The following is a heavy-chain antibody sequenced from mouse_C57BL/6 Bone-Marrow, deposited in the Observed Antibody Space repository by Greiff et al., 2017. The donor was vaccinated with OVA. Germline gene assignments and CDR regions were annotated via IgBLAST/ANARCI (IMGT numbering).Heavy chain of an antibody. CDR1: GYSFTGYY. J-gene: IGHJ2*01. V-gene: IGHV1-42*01. CDR3: ARGYYGSSPYFDY. D-gene: IGHD1-1*01. CDR2: INPSTGGT. Sequence: EVKLMESGPELVKPGASVKISCKASGYSFTGYYMNWVKQSPEKSLEWIGEINPSTGGTTYNQKFKAKATLTVDKSSSTAYMQLSSLTSEDSAVYYCARGYYGSSPYFDYWGQGTTLTVSS.